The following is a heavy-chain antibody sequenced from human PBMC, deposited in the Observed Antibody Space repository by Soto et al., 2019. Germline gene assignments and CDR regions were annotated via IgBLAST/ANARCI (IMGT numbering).Heavy chain of an antibody. CDR2: ITNRGTHT. D-gene: IGHD2-15*01. J-gene: IGHJ5*01. Sequence: GGSLRLSCAASGFSFSPYTMNWVRQAPGKGLQWVSSITNRGTHTYSADSVKGRFTISRDNDKNSLYLQMNNLRAEDMAIYFCARAHEVAWFDSWGLGTLVTAPQ. CDR3: ARAHEVAWFDS. V-gene: IGHV3-21*01. CDR1: GFSFSPYT.